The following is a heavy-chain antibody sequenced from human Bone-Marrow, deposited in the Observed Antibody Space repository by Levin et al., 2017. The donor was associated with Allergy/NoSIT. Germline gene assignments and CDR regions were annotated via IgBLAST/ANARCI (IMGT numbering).Heavy chain of an antibody. CDR3: AREHRGNYPIDY. CDR1: GFTFTDYS. Sequence: PGGSLRLSCAASGFTFTDYSMHWVRQAPGKGLEWVAVVSFDGSNKYYADSVKGRFTISRDNPKNTLYLQMNSLRAEDTAVYYCAREHRGNYPIDYWGQGTLVTVSS. V-gene: IGHV3-30*04. J-gene: IGHJ4*02. CDR2: VSFDGSNK. D-gene: IGHD1-7*01.